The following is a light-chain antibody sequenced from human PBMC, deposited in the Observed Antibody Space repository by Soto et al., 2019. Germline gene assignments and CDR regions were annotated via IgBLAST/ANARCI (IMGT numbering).Light chain of an antibody. V-gene: IGLV2-8*01. CDR2: EVS. CDR3: SSYAGSNNLV. J-gene: IGLJ3*02. Sequence: QSVLTQPPSASGSPGQSVTISFTGTSSDIGGYDYVSWYQQHPGKAPTLIIYEVSKRPSGVPDRFSGSKSGNTASLTVSGLQAEDEADYYCSSYAGSNNLVFAGGTKLTVL. CDR1: SSDIGGYDY.